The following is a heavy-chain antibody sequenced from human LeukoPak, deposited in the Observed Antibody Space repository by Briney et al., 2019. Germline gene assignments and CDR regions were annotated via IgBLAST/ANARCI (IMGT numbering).Heavy chain of an antibody. V-gene: IGHV3-7*01. D-gene: IGHD2-15*01. CDR3: ARDLGCSGGSCSP. Sequence: GGSLRLSCAAPGFTFSSYWMSWVRQAPGKGLEWVANIKQDGSEKYYVDSVKGRFTISRDNAKNSLYLQMNSLRAEDTAVYYCARDLGCSGGSCSPWGQGTLVTVSS. J-gene: IGHJ4*02. CDR2: IKQDGSEK. CDR1: GFTFSSYW.